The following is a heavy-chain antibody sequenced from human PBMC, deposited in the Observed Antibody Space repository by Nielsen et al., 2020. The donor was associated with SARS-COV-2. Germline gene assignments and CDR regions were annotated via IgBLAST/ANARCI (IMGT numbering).Heavy chain of an antibody. D-gene: IGHD2-2*01. CDR1: GYSFTTYV. V-gene: IGHV1-3*04. CDR3: ARSRGCSATSCFFDY. J-gene: IGHJ4*02. CDR2: INSDSGNT. Sequence: ASVKVSCKASGYSFTTYVIHWARQAPGQRLEWMGWINSDSGNTKYSQKFRGRVTITRDTSASTAYMELSGLSSEDTAVYYCARSRGCSATSCFFDYWGQGALVTVSS.